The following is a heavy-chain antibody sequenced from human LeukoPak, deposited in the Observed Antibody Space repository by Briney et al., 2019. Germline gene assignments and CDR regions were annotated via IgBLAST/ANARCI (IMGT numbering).Heavy chain of an antibody. CDR3: SIGIGRYWSLGY. D-gene: IGHD2-8*02. V-gene: IGHV3-15*01. J-gene: IGHJ4*01. CDR2: IMSKADRGTT. CDR1: GFTFSNSW. Sequence: GGSLRLSCAASGFTFSNSWMSWVRQAPGKGLEWVGRIMSKADRGTTDLAAPVKGRFTISRDDSKNTLYLQMNSLKTEDTAVYYCSIGIGRYWSLGYWGHGTRVTVSS.